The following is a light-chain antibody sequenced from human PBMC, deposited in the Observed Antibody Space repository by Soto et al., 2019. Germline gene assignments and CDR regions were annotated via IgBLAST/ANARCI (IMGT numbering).Light chain of an antibody. Sequence: QAVVTQPPSVSGAPGQRVTISCTGSSSNIGANYDVHWYQQFPGTAPKLLIYRNTNRPSGVPDRFSGSKSGTSASLAITGLQAEDEADYYCQSYDSSLSGSYVFGTGTKVTVL. CDR3: QSYDSSLSGSYV. V-gene: IGLV1-40*01. CDR1: SSNIGANYD. J-gene: IGLJ1*01. CDR2: RNT.